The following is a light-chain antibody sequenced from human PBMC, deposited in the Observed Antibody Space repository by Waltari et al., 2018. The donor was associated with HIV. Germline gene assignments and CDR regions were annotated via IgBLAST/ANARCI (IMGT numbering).Light chain of an antibody. CDR2: AAS. CDR3: QQYYSYPS. CDR1: QGISSY. J-gene: IGKJ1*01. Sequence: AIRMTQSPSSFSASTGDRVTITCRASQGISSYLAWYQQKPGKAPKLLIYAASTLQSGVPSRFSGSGSETDFTLTISYLQSEDFATYYWQQYYSYPSFGQGTKVEI. V-gene: IGKV1-8*01.